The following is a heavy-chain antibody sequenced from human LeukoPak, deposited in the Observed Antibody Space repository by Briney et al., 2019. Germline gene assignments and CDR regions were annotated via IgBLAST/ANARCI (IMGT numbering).Heavy chain of an antibody. J-gene: IGHJ4*02. D-gene: IGHD2-15*01. V-gene: IGHV1-18*01. CDR1: GYTFTSYG. CDR3: ARDVRGPYCSGGSCYPGNY. CDR2: ISAYNGNT. Sequence: GASVKVSCKASGYTFTSYGISWVRQAPGQGLEWMGWISAYNGNTNYAQKLQGRVTMTTDTSTSTAYMELRSLRSDDTAVYYCARDVRGPYCSGGSCYPGNYWGQGTLVTVSS.